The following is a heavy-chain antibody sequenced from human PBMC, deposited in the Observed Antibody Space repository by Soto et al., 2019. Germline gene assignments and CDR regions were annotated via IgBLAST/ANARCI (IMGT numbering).Heavy chain of an antibody. CDR1: GGSISSYY. V-gene: IGHV4-59*01. CDR2: IFYSGST. CDR3: ARAGMSYYDAADY. Sequence: QVQLQESGPGLVKPSETLSLTCTVSGGSISSYYWSWIRQPPGKGLAWIGYIFYSGSTNYNHSLKSRVTISVDTSKSQFSLKLSSVTAADPAVYYCARAGMSYYDAADYWGQGTLITVSS. J-gene: IGHJ4*02. D-gene: IGHD1-26*01.